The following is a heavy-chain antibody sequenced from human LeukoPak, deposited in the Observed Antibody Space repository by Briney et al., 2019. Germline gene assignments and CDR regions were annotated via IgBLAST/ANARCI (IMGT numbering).Heavy chain of an antibody. CDR3: TTAVVGARGFDY. V-gene: IGHV3-15*01. D-gene: IGHD1-26*01. Sequence: GGSLRLSCAASGFTFSNAWMSWVRQAPGKGLEWVGRIKSKTDGGTTDYAAPVKGRFTISRDDSKNTLNLQMNSLKTEDTAVYYCTTAVVGARGFDYWGQGTLVTVSS. CDR2: IKSKTDGGTT. CDR1: GFTFSNAW. J-gene: IGHJ4*02.